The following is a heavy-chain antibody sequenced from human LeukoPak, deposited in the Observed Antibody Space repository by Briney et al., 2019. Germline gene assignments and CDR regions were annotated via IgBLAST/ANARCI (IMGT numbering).Heavy chain of an antibody. J-gene: IGHJ4*02. D-gene: IGHD2-2*01. Sequence: GGSLRLSCAASGFTFSSYAMSWVRHAPGQELEWVLAISGGVGSTYYADSVKGRFTMSRDNSKNTLYLQMNSLRAEDTAVYYCAKELAGYCSSTSCYGFDYWGQGTLVTVSS. CDR2: ISGGVGST. CDR1: GFTFSSYA. V-gene: IGHV3-23*01. CDR3: AKELAGYCSSTSCYGFDY.